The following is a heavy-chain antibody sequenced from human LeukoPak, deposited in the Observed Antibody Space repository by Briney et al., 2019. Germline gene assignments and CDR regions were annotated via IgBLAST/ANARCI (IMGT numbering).Heavy chain of an antibody. V-gene: IGHV3-7*01. CDR1: RFTLSTYW. CDR2: IKQDGSQE. D-gene: IGHD3-3*01. J-gene: IGHJ4*02. CDR3: ARGVPYDSWSGPHYSDY. Sequence: GGSLRLSRAASRFTLSTYWMSWVRQAPGKGLEWVAHIKQDGSQEYYVDSVKGRFTISRDSAKNSLYLQMNSLRAEDTAVYYCARGVPYDSWSGPHYSDYWGQGTLVTVSS.